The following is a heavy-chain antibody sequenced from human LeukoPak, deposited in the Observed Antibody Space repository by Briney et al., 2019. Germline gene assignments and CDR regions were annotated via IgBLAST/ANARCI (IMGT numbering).Heavy chain of an antibody. V-gene: IGHV3-48*04. CDR1: GFTFSSYT. D-gene: IGHD6-19*01. CDR3: AKKIGIGYSSGWYYFDY. J-gene: IGHJ4*02. CDR2: INTGSSTI. Sequence: PGGSLRLSCAASGFTFSSYTMNWVRQAPGRGLEWVSYINTGSSTIYYADSVKGRFTTSRDNAKNTLYLQMNSLRAEDTAVYYCAKKIGIGYSSGWYYFDYWGQGTLVTVSS.